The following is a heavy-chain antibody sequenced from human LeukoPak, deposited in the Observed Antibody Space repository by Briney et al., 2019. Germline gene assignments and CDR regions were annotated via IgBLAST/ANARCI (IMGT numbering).Heavy chain of an antibody. Sequence: GGSLRLSCAASGFTFSDCYMSWIRQAPGKGLEWVSYISSSSSTIYYADSVKGRFTISRDNAKNSLYLQMNSLRAEDTAVYYCARSNDYGDYDYYYYYYMDVWGKGTTVTVSS. CDR2: ISSSSSTI. J-gene: IGHJ6*03. D-gene: IGHD4-17*01. CDR3: ARSNDYGDYDYYYYYYMDV. V-gene: IGHV3-11*04. CDR1: GFTFSDCY.